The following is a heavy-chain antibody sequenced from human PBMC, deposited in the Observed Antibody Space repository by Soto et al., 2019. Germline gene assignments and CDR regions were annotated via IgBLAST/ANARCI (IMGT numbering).Heavy chain of an antibody. CDR3: ARRYGYSFDY. V-gene: IGHV4-59*08. Sequence: SETLSLTCTVSGGSISSYYWSWIRQPPGKGLEWIGYIYNSGRTNYNPSLKSRVAISVDTSKNQFSLKLSSVTAADTAVYYCARRYGYSFDYWGQGTLVTVSS. D-gene: IGHD1-1*01. CDR2: IYNSGRT. J-gene: IGHJ4*02. CDR1: GGSISSYY.